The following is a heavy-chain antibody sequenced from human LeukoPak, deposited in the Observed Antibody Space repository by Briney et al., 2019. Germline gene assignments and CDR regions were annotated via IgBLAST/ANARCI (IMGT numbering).Heavy chain of an antibody. CDR1: GGSISSYY. J-gene: IGHJ4*02. CDR2: IYYSGST. Sequence: SETLSLTCTVSGGSISSYYWSWIRQPPGKGLEWIGYIYYSGSTNYNPSLKSRVTISVDTSKNQFSLKLSSVTAADTAVYYCARGYDSSAYYPFNYWGQGTLVTVSS. D-gene: IGHD3-22*01. CDR3: ARGYDSSAYYPFNY. V-gene: IGHV4-59*01.